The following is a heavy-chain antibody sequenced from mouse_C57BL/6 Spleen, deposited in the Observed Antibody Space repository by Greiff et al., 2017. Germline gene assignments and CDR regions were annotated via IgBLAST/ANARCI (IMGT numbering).Heavy chain of an antibody. CDR2: IDPETGGT. J-gene: IGHJ3*01. V-gene: IGHV1-15*01. CDR1: GYTFTDYE. Sequence: LQESGAELVRPGASVTLSCKASGYTFTDYEMHWVKQTPVHGLEWIGAIDPETGGTAYNQKFKGKAILTADKSSSTAYMELRSLTSEDSAVYYCTRELAYWGQGTLVTVSA. CDR3: TRELAY.